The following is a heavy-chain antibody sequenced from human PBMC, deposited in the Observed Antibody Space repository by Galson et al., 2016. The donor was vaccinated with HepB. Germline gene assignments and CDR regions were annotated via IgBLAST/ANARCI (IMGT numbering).Heavy chain of an antibody. Sequence: SLRLSCAVSGLTFRNYAPSWVRQAPGKGLEWVSAISGSGGRTYYADSVKSRFSISRDNTRDTLYLQMNSLRAEDTAVYPCKVASAEATDYWGQGTLVTVSS. V-gene: IGHV3-23*01. CDR2: ISGSGGRT. J-gene: IGHJ4*02. D-gene: IGHD2-15*01. CDR3: KVASAEATDY. CDR1: GLTFRNYA.